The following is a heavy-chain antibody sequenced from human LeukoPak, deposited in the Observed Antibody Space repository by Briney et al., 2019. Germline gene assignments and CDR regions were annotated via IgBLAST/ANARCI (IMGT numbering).Heavy chain of an antibody. CDR2: VYYSGTT. J-gene: IGHJ5*02. CDR1: GGSISSTSHF. V-gene: IGHV4-39*07. CDR3: ARATISLAGTSGWFHP. D-gene: IGHD6-19*01. Sequence: PSETLSLTCSVSGGSISSTSHFWGWIRQSPGKGVEWIGAVYYSGTTYFNPSLKSRVTISKDTSKNQFSLKLSSVTAADTAVYYCARATISLAGTSGWFHPWGQGTLVTVSS.